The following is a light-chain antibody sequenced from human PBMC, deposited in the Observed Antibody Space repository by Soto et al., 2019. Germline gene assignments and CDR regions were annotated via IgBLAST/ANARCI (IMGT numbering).Light chain of an antibody. Sequence: QSATTQPASVSGSPGHSITISCTGTSSDVGGYNFVSWYQQKPGKAPKLLIYEVTHRPSGISDRFSGSKSGNMASLTISGLQHEDEASYYCCTYARNRLYVFGSGTKLTVL. CDR3: CTYARNRLYV. J-gene: IGLJ1*01. CDR1: SSDVGGYNF. CDR2: EVT. V-gene: IGLV2-14*01.